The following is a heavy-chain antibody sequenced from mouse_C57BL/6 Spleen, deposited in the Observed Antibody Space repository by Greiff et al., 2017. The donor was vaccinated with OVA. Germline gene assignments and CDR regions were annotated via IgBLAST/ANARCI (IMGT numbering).Heavy chain of an antibody. CDR1: GFTFSDYG. CDR2: ISNLAYSI. Sequence: EVQGVESGGGLVQPGGSLKLSCAASGFTFSDYGMAWVRQAPRKGPEWVAFISNLAYSIYYADTVTGRFTISRENAKNTLYLEMSSLRSEDTAMYYCARQPFYGSSYSYAMDYWGQGTSVTVSS. CDR3: ARQPFYGSSYSYAMDY. J-gene: IGHJ4*01. V-gene: IGHV5-15*01. D-gene: IGHD1-1*01.